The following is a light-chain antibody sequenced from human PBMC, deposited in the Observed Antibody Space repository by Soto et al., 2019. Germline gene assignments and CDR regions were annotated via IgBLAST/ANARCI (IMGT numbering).Light chain of an antibody. CDR3: AAWDDSLNGRYV. CDR2: SNN. V-gene: IGLV1-44*01. CDR1: TSNFGSNT. Sequence: QSVLTQPPSASGTPGQRVTISCSGSTSNFGSNTVDWYQQLPGTAPKLLFYSNNQRPSGVPDRFSGSKSGTSASLAISGLQSEDEADYYCAAWDDSLNGRYVFGTGTKVTVL. J-gene: IGLJ1*01.